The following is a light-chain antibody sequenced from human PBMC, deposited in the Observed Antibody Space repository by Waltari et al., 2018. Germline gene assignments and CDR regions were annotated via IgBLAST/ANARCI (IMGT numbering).Light chain of an antibody. CDR1: GSEIDIYNL. Sequence: QSALTQPASVSGSLGQSLTISCTGSGSEIDIYNLVSWYQQYPGKAPKLIIYEGDERPSGVSDRFSGSKSGNTASLTISGLQADDEAEYHCCSYAGGTTFLFGGGTKVTVL. J-gene: IGLJ2*01. CDR2: EGD. CDR3: CSYAGGTTFL. V-gene: IGLV2-23*03.